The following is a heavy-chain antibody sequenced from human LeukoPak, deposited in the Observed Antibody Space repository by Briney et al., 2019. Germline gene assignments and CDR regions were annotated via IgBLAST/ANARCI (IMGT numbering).Heavy chain of an antibody. Sequence: GGSLRLSCVASGFTFSSYAVSWVRQAPGKGLEWVSAISGSGGYINYADSVKGRFSISRDNSKNTLYLQMNSLRAEDTAVYYCARAAEWELYNGPSHYWYFDLWGRGTLVTVSS. D-gene: IGHD1-26*01. V-gene: IGHV3-23*01. CDR2: ISGSGGYI. J-gene: IGHJ2*01. CDR3: ARAAEWELYNGPSHYWYFDL. CDR1: GFTFSSYA.